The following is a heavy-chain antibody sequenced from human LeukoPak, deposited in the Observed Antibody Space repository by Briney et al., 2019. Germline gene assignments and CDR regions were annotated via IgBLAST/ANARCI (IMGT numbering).Heavy chain of an antibody. V-gene: IGHV4-59*01. CDR3: ARGLYSGSYYDY. CDR2: SHYNGSP. Sequence: SETLSLTCSVSGVSISNYYWSWLRQPPGKGLEWIGYSHYNGSPNYNPSLKSRVTISLDTSKNHFSLKLSSVTAADTAVYYCARGLYSGSYYDYWGQGTLVTVSS. J-gene: IGHJ4*02. D-gene: IGHD1-26*01. CDR1: GVSISNYY.